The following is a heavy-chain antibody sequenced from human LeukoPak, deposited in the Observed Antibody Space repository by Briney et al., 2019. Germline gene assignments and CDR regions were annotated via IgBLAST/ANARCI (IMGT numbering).Heavy chain of an antibody. Sequence: SETLSLTCTVSGGSISSYYWSWIRQPPGKGLEWIGYIYYSGSTNYNPSLKSRVTISVDTSKNQFSLKLSSVTAADTAVYYCARGAVAGLLRYWGQGTLVTVPS. J-gene: IGHJ4*02. D-gene: IGHD6-19*01. CDR2: IYYSGST. CDR1: GGSISSYY. V-gene: IGHV4-59*08. CDR3: ARGAVAGLLRY.